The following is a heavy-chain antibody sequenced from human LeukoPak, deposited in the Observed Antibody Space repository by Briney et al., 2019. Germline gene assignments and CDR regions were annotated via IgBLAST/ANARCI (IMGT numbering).Heavy chain of an antibody. CDR3: ARDQYGDYYFDY. V-gene: IGHV3-21*01. CDR2: ISSSSSYI. J-gene: IGHJ4*02. CDR1: GFTCTTHT. Sequence: PGGSLRRSAAASGFTCTTHTMNWVGQAPGKGLEWVSSISSSSSYIYYADSGKGRFTISRNNANISLYLQMNNVTAEDTAVYYCARDQYGDYYFDYWGQGALVTVSS. D-gene: IGHD4-17*01.